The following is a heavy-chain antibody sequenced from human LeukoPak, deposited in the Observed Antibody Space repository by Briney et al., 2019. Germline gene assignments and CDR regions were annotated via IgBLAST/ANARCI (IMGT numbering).Heavy chain of an antibody. CDR3: ARGPALPEIYDATVTTVGYYFDY. CDR2: INHSGST. CDR1: GGSFSGYY. Sequence: SETLSLTCAVYGGSFSGYYWSWIRQPPGKGLEWIGEINHSGSTNYNPSLTSRVTISVDTSKNQFSLKLSSVTAADTAVYYCARGPALPEIYDATVTTVGYYFDYWGQGTLVTVSS. V-gene: IGHV4-34*01. J-gene: IGHJ4*02. D-gene: IGHD4-17*01.